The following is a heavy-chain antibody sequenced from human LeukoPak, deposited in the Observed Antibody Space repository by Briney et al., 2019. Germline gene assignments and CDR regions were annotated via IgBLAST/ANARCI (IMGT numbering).Heavy chain of an antibody. V-gene: IGHV3-48*03. CDR3: ARDGPRSVSSSSYFDY. J-gene: IGHJ4*02. CDR2: ISSSGSTK. CDR1: GFTFRSYG. Sequence: PGGSLRLSCAASGFTFRSYGMHWVRQAPGKGLEWVSYISSSGSTKYYADSVKGRFTISRDNAKNSLYLQMNSLRAEDTALYYCARDGPRSVSSSSYFDYWGQGTLVTVSS. D-gene: IGHD6-13*01.